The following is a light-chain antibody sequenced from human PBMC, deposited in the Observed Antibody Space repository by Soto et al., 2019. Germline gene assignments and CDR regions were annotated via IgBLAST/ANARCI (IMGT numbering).Light chain of an antibody. CDR2: GAS. V-gene: IGKV3-20*01. J-gene: IGKJ1*01. Sequence: EIVLTQSPGTLSLSPGERATLSCRASQSVSSSYLAWYQQKPGQAPRLLIYGASSRATGIPGRFSGSGSGTDFTLTISRPEPEDFAVYYCQQYGSTETFGQGTKVDIK. CDR1: QSVSSSY. CDR3: QQYGSTET.